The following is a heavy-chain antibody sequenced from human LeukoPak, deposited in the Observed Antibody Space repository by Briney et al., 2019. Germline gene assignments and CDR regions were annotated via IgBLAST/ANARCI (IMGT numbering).Heavy chain of an antibody. CDR1: GGSISSYY. D-gene: IGHD6-25*01. CDR2: MYNSGNT. J-gene: IGHJ3*02. CDR3: ARHVVAARDAFEI. Sequence: SETLSLTCTVSGGSISSYYWGWIRQPPGKGLEWIGYMYNSGNTNYNPSLKSRVTISADTSKNEFSLKLTSVTAADTAVYYCARHVVAARDAFEIWGQGTMVTVSS. V-gene: IGHV4-59*08.